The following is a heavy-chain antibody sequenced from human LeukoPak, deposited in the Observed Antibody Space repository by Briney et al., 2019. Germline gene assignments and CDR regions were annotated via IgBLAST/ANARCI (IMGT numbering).Heavy chain of an antibody. CDR1: GYTFTSYG. J-gene: IGHJ5*02. CDR3: ASLDGSGSMFDP. D-gene: IGHD3-10*01. V-gene: IGHV1-3*01. CDR2: INAGNGNT. Sequence: ASVKVSCKASGYTFTSYGISWVRQAPGQRLEWMGWINAGNGNTKYSQKFQGRVTITRDTSASTAYMELSSLRSEDTAVYYCASLDGSGSMFDPWGQGTLVTVFS.